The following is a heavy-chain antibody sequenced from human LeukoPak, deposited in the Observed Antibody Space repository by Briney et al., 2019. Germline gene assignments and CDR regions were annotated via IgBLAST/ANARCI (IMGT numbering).Heavy chain of an antibody. V-gene: IGHV4-38-2*01. CDR1: GYSISSGYS. CDR2: IYSSGST. J-gene: IGHJ4*02. Sequence: PSETLSLTCAVSGYSISSGYSWDWIRQSPGKGLEWIGNIYSSGSTYYNPSLKRRVTISVDTSKHQFSLSLNSVTAADTAVYYCARRKTLFWYFDYWGQGTLVTVSS. CDR3: ARRKTLFWYFDY. D-gene: IGHD3-3*01.